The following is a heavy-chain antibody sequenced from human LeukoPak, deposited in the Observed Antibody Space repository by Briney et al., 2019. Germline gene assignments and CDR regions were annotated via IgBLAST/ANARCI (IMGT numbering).Heavy chain of an antibody. J-gene: IGHJ5*02. V-gene: IGHV3-23*01. Sequence: PGGSLRLSCAASGFTFSSYAMSLVRQAPGKGLEWVSVISGSGGSTYYADSVKGRFTISRDNSKNTLYLQMNSLRAEDTAVYYCAKGGCSSTTCPLSSWGQGTLGTVSS. CDR3: AKGGCSSTTCPLSS. CDR2: ISGSGGST. D-gene: IGHD2-2*01. CDR1: GFTFSSYA.